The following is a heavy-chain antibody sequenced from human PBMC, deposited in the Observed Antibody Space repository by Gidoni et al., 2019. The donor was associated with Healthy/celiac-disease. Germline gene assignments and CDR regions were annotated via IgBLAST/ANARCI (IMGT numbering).Heavy chain of an antibody. CDR1: GFTFSSYW. CDR2: IKQDGSEK. D-gene: IGHD6-13*01. CDR3: ARESSSWDGEYYFDY. Sequence: EVQLVESGGGLVQPGGSLRLSCAASGFTFSSYWMSWVRQAPGKGLEWVANIKQDGSEKYYVDSVKGRFTISRDNAKNSLYLQMNSLRAEDTAVYYCARESSSWDGEYYFDYWGQGTLVTVSS. V-gene: IGHV3-7*01. J-gene: IGHJ4*02.